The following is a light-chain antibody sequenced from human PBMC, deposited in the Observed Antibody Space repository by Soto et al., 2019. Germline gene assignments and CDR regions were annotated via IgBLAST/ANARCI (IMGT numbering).Light chain of an antibody. CDR2: GAS. V-gene: IGKV3D-15*01. J-gene: IGKJ5*01. Sequence: EIVMTQSPASLSVSPGERATLSCRASQSVNSDLAWYQQKPCQVPRLLIYGASFRATGIPARVSGSGSGTEFTLTISSLQSEDFAVYYCQQYNNWPITFGQGTRLEIK. CDR3: QQYNNWPIT. CDR1: QSVNSD.